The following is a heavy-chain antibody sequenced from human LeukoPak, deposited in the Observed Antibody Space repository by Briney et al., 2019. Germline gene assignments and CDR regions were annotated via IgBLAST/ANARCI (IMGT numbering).Heavy chain of an antibody. D-gene: IGHD4-23*01. Sequence: GASVKVSCKASGYTFTGYYMHWVRQAPGQGLEWMGWISAYNGNTNYAQKLQGRVTMTTDTSTSTAYMELRSLRSDDTAVYYCAREEYGGYVDYWGQGTLVTVSS. CDR3: AREEYGGYVDY. V-gene: IGHV1-18*04. J-gene: IGHJ4*02. CDR2: ISAYNGNT. CDR1: GYTFTGYY.